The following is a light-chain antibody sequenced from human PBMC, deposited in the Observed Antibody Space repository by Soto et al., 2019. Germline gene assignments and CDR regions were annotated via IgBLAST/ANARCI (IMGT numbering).Light chain of an antibody. CDR3: HQYGTSPYT. CDR1: QSVNNNY. V-gene: IGKV3-20*01. J-gene: IGKJ2*01. CDR2: DAS. Sequence: EVVLAQSPGALSLSPGERATLSCRASQSVNNNYLAWYQQKPGQTPRLLIHDASRRATGVPDRFSGSGSGTDFTLTISKLDPEDFAVFYCHQYGTSPYTFGQGTRLEIK.